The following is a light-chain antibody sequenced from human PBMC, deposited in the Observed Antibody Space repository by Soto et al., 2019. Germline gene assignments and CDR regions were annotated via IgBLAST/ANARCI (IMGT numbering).Light chain of an antibody. CDR3: QQYNVYST. Sequence: DIQMTQSPSTLSASIGDRVNITCRASQSISSWLAWYRQKPGKAPKVLIYKASNLESGVPSRFSGSGSETEFTLTISSLQPDDFATYYCQQYNVYSTFGGGTKVEIK. V-gene: IGKV1-5*03. CDR1: QSISSW. J-gene: IGKJ4*01. CDR2: KAS.